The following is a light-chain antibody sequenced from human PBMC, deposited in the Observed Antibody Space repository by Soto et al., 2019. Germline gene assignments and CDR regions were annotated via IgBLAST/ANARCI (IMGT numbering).Light chain of an antibody. V-gene: IGKV3-11*01. CDR3: QQRTDWRLT. Sequence: EIVLTQSPATLSLSPGERATVSCRASQNVYFYLAWYQQKPGQAPRLLIYDASTRATGIPTRFSGSGSGTDLTLTISSLEPEDFAVYYCQQRTDWRLTFGGGTKVEVK. J-gene: IGKJ4*01. CDR2: DAS. CDR1: QNVYFY.